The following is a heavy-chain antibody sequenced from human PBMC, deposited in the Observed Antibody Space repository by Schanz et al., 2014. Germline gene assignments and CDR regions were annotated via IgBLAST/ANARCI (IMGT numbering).Heavy chain of an antibody. CDR2: ISASGGST. CDR1: GFTFSSYA. V-gene: IGHV3-23*01. D-gene: IGHD2-15*01. CDR3: AKGMGYCSGGTCYDYYYYGLGV. J-gene: IGHJ6*02. Sequence: EGQLLESGGGLIQPGGSLRLSCAASGFTFSSYAMSWVRQAPGKGLEWVSTISASGGSTYYADSVKGRFTISRDNSENTLYLQMNSLSADDTAVFYCAKGMGYCSGGTCYDYYYYGLGVWGQGTTVTVSS.